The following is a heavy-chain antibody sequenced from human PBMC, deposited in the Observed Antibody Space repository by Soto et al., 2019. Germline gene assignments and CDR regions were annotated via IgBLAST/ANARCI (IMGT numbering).Heavy chain of an antibody. V-gene: IGHV3-74*01. J-gene: IGHJ1*01. Sequence: GGSLRLSCAASGFTFSSYWMHWVRHSPGRGLVWVSRINPDGSRTDCADSVKGRFTVSRDNAKNTLYLQMNSLRVEDTAVYYCSRNLEGWLESEPLWGQGTLVTVSS. CDR3: SRNLEGWLESEPL. CDR2: INPDGSRT. D-gene: IGHD6-19*01. CDR1: GFTFSSYW.